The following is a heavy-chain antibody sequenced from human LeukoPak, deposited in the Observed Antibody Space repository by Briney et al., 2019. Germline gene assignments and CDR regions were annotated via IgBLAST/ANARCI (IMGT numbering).Heavy chain of an antibody. Sequence: MTSETLSLTCTVSGGSISSSSYYWGWIRQPPGKGLEWIGSIYYSGSTYYNPSLKSRVTISVDTSKNQFSLKLSSVTAADTAVYYCARGHSYNYAYWGQGTLVTVSS. CDR2: IYYSGST. CDR1: GGSISSSSYY. V-gene: IGHV4-39*01. CDR3: ARGHSYNYAY. D-gene: IGHD5-24*01. J-gene: IGHJ4*02.